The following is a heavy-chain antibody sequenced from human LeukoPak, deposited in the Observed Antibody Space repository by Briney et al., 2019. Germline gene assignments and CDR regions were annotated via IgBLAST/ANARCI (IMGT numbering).Heavy chain of an antibody. D-gene: IGHD7-27*01. CDR1: GFTFNSYA. CDR2: ISGSGGST. V-gene: IGHV3-21*01. CDR3: ARDWGFGTYYFDY. Sequence: GGSLRLSCAASGFTFNSYAMSWVRQAPGKGLEWVSAISGSGGSTYYADSVKGRFTISRDNAKNSLYLQMNSLRAEDTAVYYCARDWGFGTYYFDYWGQGTLVTVSS. J-gene: IGHJ4*02.